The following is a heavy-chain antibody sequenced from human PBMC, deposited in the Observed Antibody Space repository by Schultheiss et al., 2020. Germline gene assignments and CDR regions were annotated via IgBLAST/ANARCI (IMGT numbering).Heavy chain of an antibody. Sequence: GGSLRLSCAASGFTFDDYAMHWVRQAPGKGLEWVSGISWNSGSIGYADSVKGRFTISRDNAKNSLYLQMNSLRAEDTALYYCAKDENSSGYYWHYGMDVWGQGTTVTVSS. CDR3: AKDENSSGYYWHYGMDV. J-gene: IGHJ6*02. D-gene: IGHD3-22*01. CDR2: ISWNSGSI. CDR1: GFTFDDYA. V-gene: IGHV3-9*01.